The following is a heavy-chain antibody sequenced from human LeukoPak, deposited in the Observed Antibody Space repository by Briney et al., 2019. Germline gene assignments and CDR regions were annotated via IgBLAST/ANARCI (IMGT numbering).Heavy chain of an antibody. CDR3: ARATPFIVGATNFDY. J-gene: IGHJ4*02. D-gene: IGHD1-26*01. CDR1: GGSISSSSYY. V-gene: IGHV4-39*07. CDR2: IYYSGST. Sequence: SETLSLTCTVSGGSISSSSYYWGWIRQPPGKGLEWIGSIYYSGSTYYNPSLKSRVTISVDTSKNQFSLKLSSVTAADTAVYYCARATPFIVGATNFDYWGQGALVTVSS.